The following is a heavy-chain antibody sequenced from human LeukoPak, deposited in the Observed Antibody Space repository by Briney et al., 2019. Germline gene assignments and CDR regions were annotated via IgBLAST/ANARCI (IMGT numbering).Heavy chain of an antibody. V-gene: IGHV3-30*18. D-gene: IGHD6-19*01. CDR3: AKDWAVAGTSFDY. CDR2: MSYDETNE. CDR1: GFTFSSYG. Sequence: GGSLRLSCAASGFTFSSYGMHWVRQAPGKGLEWVAVMSYDETNEYYADSVKGRFTISRDNSKNTLYLHMNSLRVEDTAVYYCAKDWAVAGTSFDYWGQGTLVTVSS. J-gene: IGHJ4*02.